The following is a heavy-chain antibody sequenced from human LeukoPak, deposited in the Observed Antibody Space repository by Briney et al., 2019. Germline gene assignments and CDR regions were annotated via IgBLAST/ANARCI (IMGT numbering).Heavy chain of an antibody. V-gene: IGHV1-2*06. CDR2: INCNSAAT. CDR3: AVKTMVANTQGDAFDI. D-gene: IGHD2-15*01. J-gene: IGHJ3*02. CDR1: GYTFTAYY. Sequence: ASVKVSCKASGYTFTAYYIHWVRQAPGQGLEWVGRINCNSAATNYAQKFRGRVTMTRDKSTSTVYMELSSLRSDDKAVYYWAVKTMVANTQGDAFDIWGQGTTVIVSS.